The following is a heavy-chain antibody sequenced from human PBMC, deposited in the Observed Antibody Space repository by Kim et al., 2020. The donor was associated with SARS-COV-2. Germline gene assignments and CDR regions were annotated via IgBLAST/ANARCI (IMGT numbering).Heavy chain of an antibody. V-gene: IGHV4-39*01. CDR1: GGSISSSSYY. D-gene: IGHD6-19*01. J-gene: IGHJ5*02. CDR3: ARLLSGLWEGIAVA. Sequence: SETLSLTCTVSGGSISSSSYYWGWIRQPPGKGLEWIGSIYYSGSTYYNPSLKSRVTISVDTSKNQFSLKLSSVTAADTAVYYCARLLSGLWEGIAVAWGQGTLVTVSS. CDR2: IYYSGST.